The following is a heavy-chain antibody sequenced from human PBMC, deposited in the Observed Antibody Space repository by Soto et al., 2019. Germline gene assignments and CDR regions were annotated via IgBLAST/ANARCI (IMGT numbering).Heavy chain of an antibody. Sequence: SVNVSCSPSMRTFSSYTISWVRHSPCQGLEWMGRIIPILGIANYAQKFQGRVKITAEKSTSTAYMELSSLRSEDTAVYYCERSPTGVRDDYYYYYMAVWGKGTTVSVSS. CDR2: IIPILGIA. V-gene: IGHV1-69*02. J-gene: IGHJ6*03. CDR3: ERSPTGVRDDYYYYYMAV. D-gene: IGHD3-10*01. CDR1: MRTFSSYT.